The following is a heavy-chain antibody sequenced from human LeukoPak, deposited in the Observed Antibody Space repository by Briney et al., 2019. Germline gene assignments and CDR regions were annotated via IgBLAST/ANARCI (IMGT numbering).Heavy chain of an antibody. CDR3: ASSSVVVVAASTNWFDP. J-gene: IGHJ5*02. CDR2: ISAYNGNT. CDR1: GYTFTSYG. Sequence: ASVKVSCEASGYTFTSYGISWVRQAPGQGLEWMGWISAYNGNTNYAQKLQGRVTMTTDTSTSTAYMELRSLRSDDTAVYYCASSSVVVVAASTNWFDPWGQGTLVTVSS. D-gene: IGHD2-15*01. V-gene: IGHV1-18*01.